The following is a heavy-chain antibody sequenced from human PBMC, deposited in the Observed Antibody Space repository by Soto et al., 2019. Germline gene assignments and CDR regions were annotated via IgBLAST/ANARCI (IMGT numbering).Heavy chain of an antibody. CDR3: AVYYDSSGYAGRDAFDI. CDR2: IYYSGST. CDR1: GGSISSGGYY. V-gene: IGHV4-31*03. J-gene: IGHJ3*02. D-gene: IGHD3-22*01. Sequence: SETLSLTCTVSGGSISSGGYYWSWIRQHPGKGLEWIGYIYYSGSTYYNPSLKSRVTISVDTSKNQFSLKLSSVTAADTAVYYCAVYYDSSGYAGRDAFDIWGQGTMVTVSS.